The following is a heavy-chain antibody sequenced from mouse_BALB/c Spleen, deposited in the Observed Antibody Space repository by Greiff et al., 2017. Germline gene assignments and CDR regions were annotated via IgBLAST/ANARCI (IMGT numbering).Heavy chain of an antibody. CDR3: ARQPLYWYFDV. J-gene: IGHJ1*01. V-gene: IGHV5-6-2*01. Sequence: EVQVVESGGGLVKLGGSLKLSCAASGFTFSSYYMSWVRQTPEKRLELVAAINSNGGSTYYPDTVKGRFTISRDNAKNTLYLQMSSLKSEDTALYYCARQPLYWYFDVWGAGTTVTVSS. CDR2: INSNGGST. CDR1: GFTFSSYY.